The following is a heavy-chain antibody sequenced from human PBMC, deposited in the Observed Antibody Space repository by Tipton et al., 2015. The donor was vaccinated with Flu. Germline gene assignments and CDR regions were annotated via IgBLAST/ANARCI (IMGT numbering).Heavy chain of an antibody. CDR1: GFKFNSYA. V-gene: IGHV3-23*01. Sequence: SLRLSCVVSGFKFNSYAMNWVRQAPGKGLEWVSYISGGGDGTSYADSVKGRFTISRDNSKNTLFLQMHSLRAEDTALYYCAKLSGSNFYYDMDVWGKGTTVTVSS. CDR3: AKLSGSNFYYDMDV. J-gene: IGHJ6*03. D-gene: IGHD1-26*01. CDR2: ISGGGDGT.